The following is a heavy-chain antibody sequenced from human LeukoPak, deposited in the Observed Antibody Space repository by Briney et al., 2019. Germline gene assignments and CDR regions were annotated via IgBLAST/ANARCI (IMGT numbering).Heavy chain of an antibody. D-gene: IGHD3-22*01. CDR2: ITSSGDGT. CDR3: AKDRPNYYGSNGHYYRRDGDY. CDR1: GFTFSIYA. J-gene: IGHJ4*02. Sequence: PGGSLRLSCAASGFTFSIYAMSWVRQAPGKGPQWFSSITSSGDGTYYADSVKGRFTISRDNSENMLYLQMNCLRVEDTAVYFCAKDRPNYYGSNGHYYRRDGDYWGQGTLVTVSS. V-gene: IGHV3-23*01.